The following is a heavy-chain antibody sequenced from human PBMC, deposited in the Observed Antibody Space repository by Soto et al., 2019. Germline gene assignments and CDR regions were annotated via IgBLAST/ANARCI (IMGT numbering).Heavy chain of an antibody. CDR3: ASETLEWLLSGYMDV. Sequence: PGGSLRLSCAASGFTFSSYAMSWVRQAPGKGLEWVSAISGSGGSTYYADSVKGRFTISRDNSKNTLYLQMNSLRAEDTAVYYCASETLEWLLSGYMDVWGKGTTVTVSS. J-gene: IGHJ6*03. CDR2: ISGSGGST. CDR1: GFTFSSYA. V-gene: IGHV3-23*01. D-gene: IGHD3-3*01.